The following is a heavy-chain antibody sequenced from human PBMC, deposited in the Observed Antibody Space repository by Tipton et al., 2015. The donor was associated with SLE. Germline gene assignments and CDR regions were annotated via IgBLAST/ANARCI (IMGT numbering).Heavy chain of an antibody. J-gene: IGHJ4*02. CDR3: ARGGHFYAAFDY. V-gene: IGHV4-39*07. CDR1: GDSISSSSYY. D-gene: IGHD2/OR15-2a*01. Sequence: TLSLTCIVSGDSISSSSYYWGWIRQPPGKGLEWVGTVYYTGNTFYNPSLKSRVTISVDKSKNQFSLKLSSVTAADTAVYSCARGGHFYAAFDYWGQGTLVTVSS. CDR2: VYYTGNT.